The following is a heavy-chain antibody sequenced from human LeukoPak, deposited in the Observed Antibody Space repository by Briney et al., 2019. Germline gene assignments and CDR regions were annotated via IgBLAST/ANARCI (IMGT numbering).Heavy chain of an antibody. J-gene: IGHJ6*02. CDR1: GGSISSYY. CDR2: IYYSGST. V-gene: IGHV4-59*08. D-gene: IGHD2-15*01. CDR3: ARTAGAYCSGGRCRSRFDYYYGMDV. Sequence: SETLSLTCTVSGGSISSYYWSWIRQPPGKGLEWIGYIYYSGSTNYNPSLKSRVTISVDTSKNQFSLKLSSVTAADTAVYYCARTAGAYCSGGRCRSRFDYYYGMDVWGQGTTVTVSS.